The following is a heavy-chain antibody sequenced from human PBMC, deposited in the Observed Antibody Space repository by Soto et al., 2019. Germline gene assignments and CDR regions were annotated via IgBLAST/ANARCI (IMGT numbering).Heavy chain of an antibody. D-gene: IGHD3-3*01. CDR2: IGSAGDP. V-gene: IGHV3-13*05. CDR1: GLPFSSSD. Sequence: GGSLRLSCAASGLPFSSSDMHWVRQATGKGLEWVSGIGSAGDPYYAGSVKGRFTISRDNSKDTLYLQMSSLRADDTAVYYCARDQLDRLKPRETRYFDFWGQGNLVTVSS. CDR3: ARDQLDRLKPRETRYFDF. J-gene: IGHJ4*02.